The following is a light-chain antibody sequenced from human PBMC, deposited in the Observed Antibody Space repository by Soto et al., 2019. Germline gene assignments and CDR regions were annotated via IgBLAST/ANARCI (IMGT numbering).Light chain of an antibody. CDR3: QQYKSYPYT. CDR1: QSISSW. CDR2: DAS. Sequence: DIQMTQSPSTLSASVGDRVTIACRASQSISSWLAWYQQKPGKAPKLLIYDASSLESGVPSRFSGSGSGTEFTLTISSLQPVDFVTYYCQQYKSYPYTFGQGTKLDIK. V-gene: IGKV1-5*01. J-gene: IGKJ2*01.